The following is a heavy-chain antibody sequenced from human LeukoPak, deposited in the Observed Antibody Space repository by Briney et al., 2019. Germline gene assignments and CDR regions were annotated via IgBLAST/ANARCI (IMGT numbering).Heavy chain of an antibody. CDR3: ARGSGYSSSRHNEYFDY. CDR1: GYTFTGYY. CDR2: INPNSGGT. J-gene: IGHJ4*02. D-gene: IGHD6-13*01. V-gene: IGHV1-2*02. Sequence: ASVKVSCKASGYTFTGYYMHWVRQAPGQGLEWMGWINPNSGGTNYAQKFQGRVTMTRDTSISTAYMELSRLRSDDTAVYYCARGSGYSSSRHNEYFDYWGQGTLVTVSS.